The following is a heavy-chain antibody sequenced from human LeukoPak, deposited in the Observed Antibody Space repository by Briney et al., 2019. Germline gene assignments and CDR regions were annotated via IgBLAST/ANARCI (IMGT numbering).Heavy chain of an antibody. J-gene: IGHJ4*02. V-gene: IGHV4-4*07. CDR3: ARGRPTYFPTGNFDY. Sequence: SETLSLTCTVSGGSISTYYWSWIRQPAGKGLQWIGRIYSDGSVKYNPSLKSRVTMSVDTSKNQFSLKMTSVTAADTAVYFCARGRPTYFPTGNFDYGGREPLVSVSS. CDR1: GGSISTYY. CDR2: IYSDGSV. D-gene: IGHD1-14*01.